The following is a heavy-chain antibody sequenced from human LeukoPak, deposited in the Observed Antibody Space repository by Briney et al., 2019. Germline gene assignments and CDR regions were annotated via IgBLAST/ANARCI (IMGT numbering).Heavy chain of an antibody. J-gene: IGHJ4*02. V-gene: IGHV1-2*02. CDR2: INPNSGGT. CDR1: GYTFTGHY. D-gene: IGHD2-15*01. Sequence: GASVKVSCKASGYTFTGHYIHWVRQAPGQGLERMGWINPNSGGTTYAQKFQGRVTMTRDTSISTAYMELNNLRSDDTAVYYCARDQVARDIVLVLAATGTIDYWGQGTLVTVSS. CDR3: ARDQVARDIVLVLAATGTIDY.